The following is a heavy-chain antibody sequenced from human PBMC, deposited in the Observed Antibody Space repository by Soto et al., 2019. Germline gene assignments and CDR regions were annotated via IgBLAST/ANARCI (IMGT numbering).Heavy chain of an antibody. CDR2: ISYDGSNK. CDR1: GFTFSSYG. Sequence: PGGSLRLSCAASGFTFSSYGMRWVRQAPGKGLEWVAVISYDGSNKYYADSVKGRFTISRDNSKNTLYLQMNSLRAEDTAVYYCAKGWAKRIKALCWGQGTMVTVSS. J-gene: IGHJ3*01. CDR3: AKGWAKRIKALC. V-gene: IGHV3-30*18. D-gene: IGHD1-20*01.